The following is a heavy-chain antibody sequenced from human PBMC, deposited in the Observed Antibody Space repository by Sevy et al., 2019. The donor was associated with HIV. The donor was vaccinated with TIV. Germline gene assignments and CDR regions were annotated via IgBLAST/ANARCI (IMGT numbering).Heavy chain of an antibody. V-gene: IGHV3-33*01. J-gene: IGHJ6*02. Sequence: GGSLRLSCAASGFTFRNYAMYWVRQAPGKGLECVALIWYDGAKKYYVDSVKGRFTISRDNSKNTLYLQMNSLRADDTAVYYCARDGYDDYVGYYYSGLDVWGQGTTVTVSS. CDR3: ARDGYDDYVGYYYSGLDV. CDR1: GFTFRNYA. D-gene: IGHD4-17*01. CDR2: IWYDGAKK.